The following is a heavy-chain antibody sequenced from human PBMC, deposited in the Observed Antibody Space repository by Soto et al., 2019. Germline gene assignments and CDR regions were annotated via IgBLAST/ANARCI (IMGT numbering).Heavy chain of an antibody. CDR2: INHSGST. V-gene: IGHV4-34*01. CDR3: ARGSRYYYDSSGYYYDY. Sequence: SETLSLTCAVYGGSFSGYYWSWIRQPPGKGLEWIGEINHSGSTNYNPSLKSRVTISVDTSKNQFSLKLSSVTAADTAVYYCARGSRYYYDSSGYYYDYWGQGTLVTVSS. J-gene: IGHJ4*02. CDR1: GGSFSGYY. D-gene: IGHD3-22*01.